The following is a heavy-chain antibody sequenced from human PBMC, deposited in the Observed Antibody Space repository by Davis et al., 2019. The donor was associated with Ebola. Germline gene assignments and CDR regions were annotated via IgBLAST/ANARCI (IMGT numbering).Heavy chain of an antibody. J-gene: IGHJ5*02. CDR3: ARTEGYHAPFDP. V-gene: IGHV3-53*01. D-gene: IGHD2-15*01. Sequence: GESLKISCAASGFTVSSNYMSWVRQAPGKGLEWVSVIYSGGSIYYADSVKGRFTISRDNSKNTVYLQMNSLRAEDTAVYYCARTEGYHAPFDPWGQGTLVTVSS. CDR2: IYSGGSI. CDR1: GFTVSSNY.